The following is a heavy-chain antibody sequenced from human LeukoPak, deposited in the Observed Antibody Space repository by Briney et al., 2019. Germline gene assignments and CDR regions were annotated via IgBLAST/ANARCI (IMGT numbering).Heavy chain of an antibody. CDR3: ARGSGGSSWYSG. D-gene: IGHD6-13*01. Sequence: GGSPRLSCAASGFTFSSYSMNWVRQAPGKGLEWVSSISSSSSYIYYADSVKGRFTISRDNAKNSLYLQMNSLRAEDTAVYYCARGSGGSSWYSGWGQGTLVTVSS. CDR2: ISSSSSYI. CDR1: GFTFSSYS. V-gene: IGHV3-21*01. J-gene: IGHJ4*02.